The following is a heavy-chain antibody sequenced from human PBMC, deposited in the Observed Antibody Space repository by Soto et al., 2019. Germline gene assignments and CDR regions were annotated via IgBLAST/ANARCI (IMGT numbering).Heavy chain of an antibody. D-gene: IGHD3-22*01. J-gene: IGHJ4*02. CDR2: IYYSGST. V-gene: IGHV4-39*01. CDR1: GGSISSSSYY. CDR3: ARHVDYYDSSGYFRTAYFDY. Sequence: SETLSLTCTVSGGSISSSSYYWGWIRQPPGKGLEWIGSIYYSGSTYYNPSVKSRVTISVDTSKNQCSLKLSSVTAADTAVYYCARHVDYYDSSGYFRTAYFDYWGQGTLVTVSS.